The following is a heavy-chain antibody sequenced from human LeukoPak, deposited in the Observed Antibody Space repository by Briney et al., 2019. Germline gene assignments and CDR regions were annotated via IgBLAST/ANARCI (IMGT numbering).Heavy chain of an antibody. Sequence: SETLSLTCTVSGGSISSTTYYWGWIRQPPGKGLEWIGAMYYSGTTYYNPSLKSRVTISLDTSKNQFSLKLSSVTAADTAVYYCARNRYCSSSNCNGPSYMDVWGKGTTDTVSS. CDR3: ARNRYCSSSNCNGPSYMDV. CDR1: GGSISSTTYY. J-gene: IGHJ6*03. V-gene: IGHV4-39*07. CDR2: MYYSGTT. D-gene: IGHD2-2*01.